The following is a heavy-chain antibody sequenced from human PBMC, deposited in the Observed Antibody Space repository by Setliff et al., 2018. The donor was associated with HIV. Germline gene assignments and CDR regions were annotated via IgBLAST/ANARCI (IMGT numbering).Heavy chain of an antibody. CDR2: IHYSGSS. CDR1: GGSISSGSYY. Sequence: KPSETLSLTCTVSGGSISSGSYYWSWIRQPPGKGLEWIGYIHYSGSSNYNPSLKSRVSISLDTPKKQVSLKLNSVTAAGTAVYYCARGLSIFGVATPGFYSFMDVWGKGTTVTVSS. V-gene: IGHV4-61*01. CDR3: ARGLSIFGVATPGFYSFMDV. D-gene: IGHD3-3*01. J-gene: IGHJ6*03.